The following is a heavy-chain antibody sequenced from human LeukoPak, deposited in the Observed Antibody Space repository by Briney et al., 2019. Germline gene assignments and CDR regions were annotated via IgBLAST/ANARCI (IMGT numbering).Heavy chain of an antibody. CDR1: GGSMSRYY. V-gene: IGHV4-59*01. D-gene: IGHD6-13*01. Sequence: SETLSLTCSVSGGSMSRYYWSWIRQPPGKGLEWIGYIYYSGSTNYNPSLKSRVTISVDTSKKEFSLKLSSVTAADTAVYFCARLAAAGTVDYWGQGTLVTVSS. CDR2: IYYSGST. J-gene: IGHJ4*02. CDR3: ARLAAAGTVDY.